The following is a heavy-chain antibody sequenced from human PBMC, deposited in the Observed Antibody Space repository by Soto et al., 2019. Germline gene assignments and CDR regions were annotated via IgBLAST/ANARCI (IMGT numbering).Heavy chain of an antibody. Sequence: PSETLSLTCSVSGGTISGYYWTWIRQPAGKGLEWIGRIYSSGNTKYNPSLQSRVTMSLDTSNNQFSRRLTSVTAADTAVYYCARGQRFSDWFDPWGQGTLVTVSS. D-gene: IGHD3-3*01. CDR3: ARGQRFSDWFDP. CDR1: GGTISGYY. CDR2: IYSSGNT. J-gene: IGHJ5*02. V-gene: IGHV4-4*07.